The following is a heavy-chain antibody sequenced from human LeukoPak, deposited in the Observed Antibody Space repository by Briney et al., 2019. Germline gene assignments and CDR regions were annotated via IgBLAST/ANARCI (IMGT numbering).Heavy chain of an antibody. CDR1: GYIFIGYY. CDR2: IDPKSGGT. CDR3: ARDLTTVTTARADY. V-gene: IGHV1-2*02. D-gene: IGHD4-17*01. J-gene: IGHJ4*02. Sequence: ASVKVSCKTSGYIFIGYYMHWVRQAPGQGLEWMGWIDPKSGGTNYAQKFQGRVTMTRDTSISTAYMELSRLRSDDTAVYYCARDLTTVTTARADYWGQGTLVTVSS.